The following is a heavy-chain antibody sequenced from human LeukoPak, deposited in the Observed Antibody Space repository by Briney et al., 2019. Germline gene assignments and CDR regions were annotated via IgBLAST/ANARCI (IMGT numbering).Heavy chain of an antibody. CDR2: IWYDGSNK. CDR3: ARGVSCSGGTCSYSYHYYAMDV. J-gene: IGHJ6*02. V-gene: IGHV3-33*03. D-gene: IGHD2-15*01. Sequence: GGSLRLSCAASGFTFSSYGMHWVRQAPGKGLEWVAVIWYDGSNKYYADSVKGRFTISRDNAKNSLYLQMNSLRADDTAVYYCARGVSCSGGTCSYSYHYYAMDVWGQGTTVTLSS. CDR1: GFTFSSYG.